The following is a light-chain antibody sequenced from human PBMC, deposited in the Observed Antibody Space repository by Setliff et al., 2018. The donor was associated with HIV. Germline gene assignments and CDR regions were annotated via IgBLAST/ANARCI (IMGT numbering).Light chain of an antibody. J-gene: IGLJ1*01. CDR2: EVS. V-gene: IGLV2-14*01. CDR1: SSDVGGYNY. Sequence: QSVLAQPASVSGSPGQSITISCTGTSSDVGGYNYVSWYQQHPGKAPKLMIYEVSNRPSGVSYRFSGSKSGNTASLTISGLQAEDEADYYCSSYRSGNTLVFGTGTKVTVL. CDR3: SSYRSGNTLV.